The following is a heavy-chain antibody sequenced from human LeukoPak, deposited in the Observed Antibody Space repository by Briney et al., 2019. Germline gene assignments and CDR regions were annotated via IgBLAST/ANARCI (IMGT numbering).Heavy chain of an antibody. J-gene: IGHJ4*02. V-gene: IGHV1-2*02. CDR2: INPNTGGT. CDR1: GYTFTAYY. Sequence: GASVKVSCKTSGYTFTAYYMHWVRQAPGQGLEWMGWINPNTGGTNYAQKFQGRVTMTRDTSINTAYMDLNRLKSDDTAVYYCARDDSFQFDYWGQGTLVTVSS. D-gene: IGHD5-18*01. CDR3: ARDDSFQFDY.